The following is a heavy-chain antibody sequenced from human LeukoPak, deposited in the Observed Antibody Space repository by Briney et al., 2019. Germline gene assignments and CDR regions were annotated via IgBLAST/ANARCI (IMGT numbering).Heavy chain of an antibody. Sequence: PGGSLRLSCAASGFTFSSYAMSWVRQAPGRGLEWVSAISGSGGSTYYADSVKGRFTISRDNSKDTLYLQMNSLRAEDTAVYYCAEGRIAARGDDYWGQGTLVTVSS. CDR1: GFTFSSYA. D-gene: IGHD6-6*01. CDR3: AEGRIAARGDDY. CDR2: ISGSGGST. V-gene: IGHV3-23*01. J-gene: IGHJ4*02.